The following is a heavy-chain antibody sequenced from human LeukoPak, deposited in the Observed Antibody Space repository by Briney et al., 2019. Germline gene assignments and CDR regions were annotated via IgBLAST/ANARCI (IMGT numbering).Heavy chain of an antibody. D-gene: IGHD4-17*01. V-gene: IGHV4-59*01. CDR2: INYCWST. CDR3: ARERRQDYVYFAH. CDR1: CVSMSSYY. Sequence: SETLSLTCTVSCVSMSSYYWSWIRQPPGKGLEWIGYINYCWSTNYNPSLKRLVTMSVDTSNNHFSPKLSSVTPADTAMYYCARERRQDYVYFAHWGQGSLVTVSS. J-gene: IGHJ4*02.